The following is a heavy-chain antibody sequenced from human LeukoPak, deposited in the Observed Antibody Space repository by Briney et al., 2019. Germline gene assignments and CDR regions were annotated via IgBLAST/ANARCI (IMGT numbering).Heavy chain of an antibody. Sequence: PGRSLRLSCVASGFTLTTHGMHWVRQAPSKGLEWVALICYDGTRDNYADSVKGRFTISRDLSKNSLNPQMNSLRVDDTGVFYCARDLSFGSLDFRGQGTLVTVSS. J-gene: IGHJ4*02. CDR3: ARDLSFGSLDF. V-gene: IGHV3-33*01. D-gene: IGHD1-26*01. CDR1: GFTLTTHG. CDR2: ICYDGTRD.